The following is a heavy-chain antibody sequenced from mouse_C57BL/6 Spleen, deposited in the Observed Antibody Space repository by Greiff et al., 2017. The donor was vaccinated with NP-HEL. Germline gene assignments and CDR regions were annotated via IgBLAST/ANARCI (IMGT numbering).Heavy chain of an antibody. J-gene: IGHJ4*01. Sequence: QVQLQQPGAELVKPGASVKLSCKASGYTFTSYWMHWVKQRPGQGLEWIGMIHPNSGSTNYNEKFKSKATLTVDKSSSTAYMQLSSLTSEDSAVYYCARGITTVDYYAMDYWGQGTSVTVSS. CDR2: IHPNSGST. CDR3: ARGITTVDYYAMDY. CDR1: GYTFTSYW. V-gene: IGHV1-64*01. D-gene: IGHD1-1*01.